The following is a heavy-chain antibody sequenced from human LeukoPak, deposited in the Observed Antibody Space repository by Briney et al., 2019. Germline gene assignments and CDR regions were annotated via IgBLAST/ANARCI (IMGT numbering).Heavy chain of an antibody. V-gene: IGHV3-66*01. CDR3: ARDFLDWGTRTGAFDI. CDR1: GFTVSSNY. CDR2: IYSDGTT. Sequence: PGGSLRLSCAASGFTVSSNYMSWVRQAPGKGLEWVSVIYSDGTTYYAASVRGRFTISRDISKNTLYLQVNSLRVEDTAMYYCARDFLDWGTRTGAFDIWGQGTMVTVSS. J-gene: IGHJ3*02. D-gene: IGHD1-1*01.